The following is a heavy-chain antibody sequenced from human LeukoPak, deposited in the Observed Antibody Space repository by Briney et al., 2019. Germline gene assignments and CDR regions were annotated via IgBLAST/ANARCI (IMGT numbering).Heavy chain of an antibody. V-gene: IGHV4-4*02. Sequence: ASGTLSLTCAVSGGSISSSNWWSWIRQPPGKGLEWIGEIYHSGSTNYNPSPKSRVSISRDTSKNQFSLKLNSVTAADTAVYYCAAMIGYFDYWGQGILVTVSS. CDR2: IYHSGST. CDR1: GGSISSSNW. CDR3: AAMIGYFDY. J-gene: IGHJ4*02. D-gene: IGHD3-22*01.